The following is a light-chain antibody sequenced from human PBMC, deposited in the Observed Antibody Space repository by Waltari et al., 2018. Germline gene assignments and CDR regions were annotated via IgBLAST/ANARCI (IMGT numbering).Light chain of an antibody. Sequence: QSVLTQPPSVSGAPGQRVTISCTGSSSNIGAGYDVHWYQQLPGTAPKLLMYGNSNRPSVVPDRFSGSKSGTSASLAITGLQAEDEADYYCQSYDSSLSGGVFGGGTKLTVL. CDR3: QSYDSSLSGGV. CDR2: GNS. V-gene: IGLV1-40*01. CDR1: SSNIGAGYD. J-gene: IGLJ2*01.